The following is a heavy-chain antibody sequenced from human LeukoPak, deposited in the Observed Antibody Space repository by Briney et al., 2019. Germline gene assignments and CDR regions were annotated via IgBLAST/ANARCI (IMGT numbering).Heavy chain of an antibody. CDR3: TRGGATSSWYWFF. CDR2: INKDGSEQ. J-gene: IGHJ4*02. CDR1: GFTFSSHW. Sequence: GSLRLSCAASGFTFSSHWMTWVRQAPGKGPEWVASINKDGSEQYYVDSVKGRFTISRDNAKNSLSLQVSSLRAEDTAVYYCTRGGATSSWYWFFWGQGTLVTVSS. V-gene: IGHV3-7*01. D-gene: IGHD6-13*01.